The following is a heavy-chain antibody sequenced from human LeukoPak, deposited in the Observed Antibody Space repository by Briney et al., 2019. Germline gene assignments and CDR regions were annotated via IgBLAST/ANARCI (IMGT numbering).Heavy chain of an antibody. D-gene: IGHD3-10*01. V-gene: IGHV3-30*18. Sequence: GGSLRLSCVASGFTFSNYGMHWVRQAPGKGLEWVAVISNDGSNKYYADSVKGRFTISRDNSKNTLYLQMNSLRAEDTAVYYCAKGRGAFDIWGQGTMVTVSS. CDR1: GFTFSNYG. CDR3: AKGRGAFDI. CDR2: ISNDGSNK. J-gene: IGHJ3*02.